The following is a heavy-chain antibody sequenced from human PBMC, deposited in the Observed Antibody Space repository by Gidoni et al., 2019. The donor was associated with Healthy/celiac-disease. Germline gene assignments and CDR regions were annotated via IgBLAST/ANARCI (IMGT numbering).Heavy chain of an antibody. D-gene: IGHD6-13*01. J-gene: IGHJ6*02. CDR3: ARDAGIAAAPSTYYYGMDV. CDR1: GFPFSSSW. Sequence: EVQLVESGGGLVQPGGSLRLSCAASGFPFSSSWLSWVRQAPGKGLEWGANIKQDGSEKYYVDSVKGRFTISRDNAKNSLYLQMNSLRAEDTAVYYCARDAGIAAAPSTYYYGMDVWGQGTTVTVSS. CDR2: IKQDGSEK. V-gene: IGHV3-7*04.